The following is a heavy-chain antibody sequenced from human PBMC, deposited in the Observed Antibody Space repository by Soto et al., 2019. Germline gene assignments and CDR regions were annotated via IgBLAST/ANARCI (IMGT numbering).Heavy chain of an antibody. V-gene: IGHV4-4*07. CDR1: GGSISYYC. CDR2: IYPSGST. Sequence: SETLSLTCTVPGGSISYYCWSWIRQSAGKGLEWIGRIYPSGSTNYNPSLKGRVTMSVDTSNNQFSLNLGSVTAADTAVYYCARDRTAAGPSNWFDPWGQGTLVTVSS. J-gene: IGHJ5*02. D-gene: IGHD6-13*01. CDR3: ARDRTAAGPSNWFDP.